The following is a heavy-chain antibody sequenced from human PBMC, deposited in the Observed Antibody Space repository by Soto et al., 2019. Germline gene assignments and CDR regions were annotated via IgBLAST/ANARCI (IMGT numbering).Heavy chain of an antibody. CDR3: ASTGYSSSWYGQDYYYYGMDV. J-gene: IGHJ6*02. Sequence: QLQLQESGPGLVKPSETLSLTCTVSGGSISSSSYYWGWIRQPPGKGLEGIGSIYYSGSTYSNPSLKSRVTLSLDTSKNQFSLKLSSVPAADTAVYYCASTGYSSSWYGQDYYYYGMDVWGQGTTVTVSS. V-gene: IGHV4-39*01. D-gene: IGHD6-13*01. CDR1: GGSISSSSYY. CDR2: IYYSGST.